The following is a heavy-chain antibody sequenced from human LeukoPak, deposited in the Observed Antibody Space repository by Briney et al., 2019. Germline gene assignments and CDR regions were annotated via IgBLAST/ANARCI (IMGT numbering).Heavy chain of an antibody. CDR3: ARHAYCGGDCYSRPRAFDI. Sequence: SETLSLTCTVSGASISSYYWSWLRQPPGKGLEGVGYICYSGSTNYNPSLKSRVTISVDTSKNQFSLKLSSVTAADTAVYYCARHAYCGGDCYSRPRAFDIWGQGTMVTVSS. CDR2: ICYSGST. D-gene: IGHD2-21*02. CDR1: GASISSYY. V-gene: IGHV4-59*01. J-gene: IGHJ3*02.